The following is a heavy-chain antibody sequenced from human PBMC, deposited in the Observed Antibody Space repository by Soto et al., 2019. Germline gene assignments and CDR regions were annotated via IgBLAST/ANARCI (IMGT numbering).Heavy chain of an antibody. CDR3: VIHQRYSSGWYIDH. CDR2: VYYRGTT. V-gene: IGHV4-39*01. D-gene: IGHD6-19*01. J-gene: IGHJ4*02. CDR1: GGSINSANYY. Sequence: QLQLQESGPGLVKPSETLSLTCTVSGGSINSANYYWGWIRQPPGQGLEWIGNVYYRGTTYYNPSLKGRVTISVDTSKNQFSRNLSSVTAADSAVFVCVIHQRYSSGWYIDHWGQGTLVTASS.